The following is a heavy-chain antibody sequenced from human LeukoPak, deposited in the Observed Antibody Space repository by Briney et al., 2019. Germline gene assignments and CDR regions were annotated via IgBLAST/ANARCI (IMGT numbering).Heavy chain of an antibody. CDR2: IYYSGST. CDR1: GGSISSGGYY. V-gene: IGHV4-31*03. Sequence: SQTLSLTCTVSGGSISSGGYYWSWIRQHPGKGLEWIGYIYYSGSTYYNPSLKSRVTISVDRSKNQFSLKLSSVTAADTAVYYCARALWFGNWFDPWGQGTLVTVSS. CDR3: ARALWFGNWFDP. J-gene: IGHJ5*02. D-gene: IGHD3-10*01.